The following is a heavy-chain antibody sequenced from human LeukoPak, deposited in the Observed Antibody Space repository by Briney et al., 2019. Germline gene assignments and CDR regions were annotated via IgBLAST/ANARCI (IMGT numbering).Heavy chain of an antibody. CDR2: INHSGSA. CDR1: GGSFSGYY. D-gene: IGHD3-3*01. V-gene: IGHV4-34*01. J-gene: IGHJ6*03. Sequence: PSETLSLTCAVYGGSFSGYYWSWIRQPPGKGLEWIGEINHSGSANYNPSLKSRVTISVDTSKNQFSLKLSSVTAADTAVYYCAGGHGKVRFLEWLSYYYYYMDVWGKGTTVTVSS. CDR3: AGGHGKVRFLEWLSYYYYYMDV.